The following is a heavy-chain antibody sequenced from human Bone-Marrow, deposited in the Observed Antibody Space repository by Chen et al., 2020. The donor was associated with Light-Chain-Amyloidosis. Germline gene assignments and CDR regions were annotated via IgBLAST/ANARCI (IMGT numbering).Heavy chain of an antibody. CDR1: GFIFSNSA. CDR3: ASYNGGAALNI. Sequence: DVQLLESGGGLVQPGGSLRLSCAASGFIFSNSAMSWVRQAPGKGLEWVTNIKEDGSEKYYVDSVKGRFTISRDNAKNSVYLQMNSLKDEDTALYYCASYNGGAALNIWGQGTMVTVSS. V-gene: IGHV3-7*01. CDR2: IKEDGSEK. D-gene: IGHD3-16*01. J-gene: IGHJ3*02.